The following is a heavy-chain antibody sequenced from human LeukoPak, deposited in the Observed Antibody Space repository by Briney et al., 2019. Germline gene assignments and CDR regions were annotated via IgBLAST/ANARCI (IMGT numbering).Heavy chain of an antibody. CDR2: IDARSGIT. CDR3: ARIRIWFGEHDAFDI. V-gene: IGHV3-48*01. Sequence: PGGSLRLSCAASGFTFTIFGLNWVRQAPGKVPEWVSYIDARSGITYYADSVQGRFTISRDNAQESVFLQMNSLRADDTAVYYCARIRIWFGEHDAFDIWGQGTMVTVSS. D-gene: IGHD3-10*01. J-gene: IGHJ3*02. CDR1: GFTFTIFG.